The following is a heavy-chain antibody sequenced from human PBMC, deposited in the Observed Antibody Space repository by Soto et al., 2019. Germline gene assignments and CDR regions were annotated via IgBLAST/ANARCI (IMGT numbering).Heavy chain of an antibody. CDR2: IGTAGDT. D-gene: IGHD3-22*01. Sequence: PVGFLSVPYAVSGFPCSNYYMHRVRKDTGKGLEWVSAIGTAGDTYYAGSVKGRFTISRENAKNSLYLQMNSLRAGDTAVYYCARSPPGGYHYYYGLDVWGQGTTVTVS. CDR3: ARSPPGGYHYYYGLDV. J-gene: IGHJ6*02. CDR1: GFPCSNYY. V-gene: IGHV3-13*04.